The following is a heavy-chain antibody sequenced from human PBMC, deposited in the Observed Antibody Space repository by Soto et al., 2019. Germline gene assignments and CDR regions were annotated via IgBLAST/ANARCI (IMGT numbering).Heavy chain of an antibody. J-gene: IGHJ5*02. CDR2: ISSSSSTI. Sequence: EVQLVESGGGLVQPGGSLRLSCAASGFTFSSYSRNWVGQAPGKGLEWVSYISSSSSTIYYADSVKGRFTISRDNAKNSLYLQMNTLRAEDTAVYYCAREYDILNWFDPWGQGTLVTVSS. D-gene: IGHD3-9*01. CDR3: AREYDILNWFDP. V-gene: IGHV3-48*01. CDR1: GFTFSSYS.